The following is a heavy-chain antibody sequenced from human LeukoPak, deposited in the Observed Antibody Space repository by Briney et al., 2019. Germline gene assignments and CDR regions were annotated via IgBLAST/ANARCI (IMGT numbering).Heavy chain of an antibody. Sequence: GGSLRLSCAASGFTFSSYWMNWVRQAPGKGLEWVANIRQDGSERYYVDSVKGRSTISRDNAQNSLYLQMSSLRAEDTAVYYCSRGMTVAANWFDSWGQGTLVTVSS. CDR3: SRGMTVAANWFDS. V-gene: IGHV3-7*04. CDR2: IRQDGSER. J-gene: IGHJ5*01. D-gene: IGHD6-19*01. CDR1: GFTFSSYW.